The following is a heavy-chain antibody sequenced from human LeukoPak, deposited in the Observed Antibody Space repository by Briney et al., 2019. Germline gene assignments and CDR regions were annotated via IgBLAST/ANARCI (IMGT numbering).Heavy chain of an antibody. CDR1: GYTFTSYG. CDR2: ISAYNGNT. CDR3: ARQSGYSSSWYRPYYFDD. Sequence: GASVKVSCKASGYTFTSYGISWVRQAPGQGLEWMGWISAYNGNTNYAQKLQGRVTMTTDTSTSTAYMELRSLSSDDTAVYYCARQSGYSSSWYRPYYFDDWGQGTLVTVSS. J-gene: IGHJ4*02. V-gene: IGHV1-18*01. D-gene: IGHD6-13*01.